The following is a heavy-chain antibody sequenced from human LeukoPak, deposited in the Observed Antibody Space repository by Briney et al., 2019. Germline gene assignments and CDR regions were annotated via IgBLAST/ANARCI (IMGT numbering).Heavy chain of an antibody. J-gene: IGHJ2*01. D-gene: IGHD3-3*01. Sequence: SETLSLTCTVSGGSISSSSYYWGWIRQPPGKGLEWIGSIYYSGSTYYNPSLKSRVTISVYTSKNQFSLKLSSVTAADTAVYYCARGPLHKITIFGVVIIDWYFDLWGRGTLVTVSS. CDR2: IYYSGST. V-gene: IGHV4-39*01. CDR1: GGSISSSSYY. CDR3: ARGPLHKITIFGVVIIDWYFDL.